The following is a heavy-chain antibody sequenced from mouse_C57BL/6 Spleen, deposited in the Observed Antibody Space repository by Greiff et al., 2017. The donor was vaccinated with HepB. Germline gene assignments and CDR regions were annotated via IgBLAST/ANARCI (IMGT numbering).Heavy chain of an antibody. Sequence: VQLQQSGAELLHPGASVKLSCKATGYTFTGYWIEWVKQRPGHGLEWIGEILPGSGSTNYNEKFKGKATFTADTPANTAYMQLISLTTEYSAIYYCARHHLDRSGPWLAYWGQGTLVTVSA. D-gene: IGHD3-2*02. J-gene: IGHJ3*01. CDR2: ILPGSGST. CDR3: ARHHLDRSGPWLAY. V-gene: IGHV1-9*01. CDR1: GYTFTGYW.